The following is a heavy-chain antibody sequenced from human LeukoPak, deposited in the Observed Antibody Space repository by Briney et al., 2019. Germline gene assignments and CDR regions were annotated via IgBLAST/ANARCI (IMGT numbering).Heavy chain of an antibody. J-gene: IGHJ6*03. CDR2: IYTSGST. V-gene: IGHV4-4*07. Sequence: PSETLSLTCTVSGGSISSYYWSWIRQPAGKGLEWIGRIYTSGSTNFNPSLKSRVTISVDTSKNQFSLKLSSVTAADTAVYYCARVSFGIVVVPAATVESYYYYYMDVWGKGTTVTVSS. CDR3: ARVSFGIVVVPAATVESYYYYYMDV. D-gene: IGHD2-2*01. CDR1: GGSISSYY.